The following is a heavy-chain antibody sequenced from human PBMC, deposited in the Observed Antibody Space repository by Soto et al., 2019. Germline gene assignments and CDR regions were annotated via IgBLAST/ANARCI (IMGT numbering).Heavy chain of an antibody. V-gene: IGHV3-73*02. CDR3: VRNSITLGWFFDI. J-gene: IGHJ2*01. CDR2: IRSKGNNYAT. Sequence: EVQLVESGGGLVQTGGTLKLSCAASGFTFSDSAMHWVRQASGEGLEWLGRIRSKGNNYATEYDASLKGRFTISRDNSKRKMYLRMNKLKTEDTAVYYCVRNSITLGWFFDIWVRGTLITLSS. CDR1: GFTFSDSA. D-gene: IGHD1-20*01.